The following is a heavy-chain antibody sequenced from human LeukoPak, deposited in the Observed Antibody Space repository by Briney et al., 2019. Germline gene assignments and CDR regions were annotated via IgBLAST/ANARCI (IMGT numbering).Heavy chain of an antibody. D-gene: IGHD4/OR15-4a*01. V-gene: IGHV3-11*04. J-gene: IGHJ4*02. CDR1: GFTFSDYY. CDR2: ISSSGSTI. CDR3: ARVGTMTMAEYYFDY. Sequence: SGGSLRLSCAASGFTFSDYYMSWIRQAPGKGLEWVSYISSSGSTIYYADSVKGRFTISRDNAKNSLYLQMNSLRAEDTAVYYCARVGTMTMAEYYFDYWGQGTLDTVSS.